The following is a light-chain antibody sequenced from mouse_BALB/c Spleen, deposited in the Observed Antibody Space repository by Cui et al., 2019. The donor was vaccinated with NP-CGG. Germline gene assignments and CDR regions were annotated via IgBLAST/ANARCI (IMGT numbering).Light chain of an antibody. CDR1: TGAVTTSNY. CDR2: GTN. V-gene: IGLV1*01. Sequence: AVVPQESASTTSPGETVTLTCCSSTGAVTTSNYANWVEEKPDHLFTGLIGGTNNRAPGVPARFSGSLIGDKAALTITGAQTEDEAMYFCALWYSNHWVFGGGTKLTVL. CDR3: ALWYSNHWV. J-gene: IGLJ1*01.